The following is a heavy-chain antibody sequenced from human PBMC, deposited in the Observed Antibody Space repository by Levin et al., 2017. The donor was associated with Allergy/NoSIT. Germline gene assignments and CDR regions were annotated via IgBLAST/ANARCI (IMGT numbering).Heavy chain of an antibody. D-gene: IGHD6-13*01. Sequence: GESLKISCAVSGFTFSTYEMNWVRQAPGKGLEWVSYISSNGVTKYYADSVKGRFTISRDNAKNSLYLQMNSLRAEDTAVYYCATVGVAGSATHGQENWFDPWGQGTLVTVSS. CDR1: GFTFSTYE. CDR2: ISSNGVTK. J-gene: IGHJ5*02. V-gene: IGHV3-48*03. CDR3: ATVGVAGSATHGQENWFDP.